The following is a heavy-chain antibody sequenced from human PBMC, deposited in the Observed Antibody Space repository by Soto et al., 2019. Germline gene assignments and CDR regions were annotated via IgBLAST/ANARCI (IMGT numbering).Heavy chain of an antibody. V-gene: IGHV4-4*02. CDR1: GGSITSNHW. CDR3: ASKYCPSTICYLFDN. J-gene: IGHJ4*02. CDR2: IFHRGTS. D-gene: IGHD2-15*01. Sequence: SETLSLTCSVSGGSITSNHWWSWVRQAPGKGLEWIGEIFHRGTSHHNPSLESRVTLWVDKSKNQFSLMLTSVTAADTAVYYCASKYCPSTICYLFDNWGQGALVTVS.